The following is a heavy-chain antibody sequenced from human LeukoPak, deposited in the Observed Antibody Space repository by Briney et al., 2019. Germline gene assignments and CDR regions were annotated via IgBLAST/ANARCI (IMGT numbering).Heavy chain of an antibody. CDR2: ISWNSGNI. Sequence: LSGGSLRLSRAASGFTFDDYAMHWVRQAPGKGLEWVSGISWNSGNIGYADSVKGRFTISRDNAKDSLYLQMNSLRAEDTALYYCAKGGIHRGYYYYYMDVWGKGTTVTISS. CDR3: AKGGIHRGYYYYYMDV. V-gene: IGHV3-9*01. J-gene: IGHJ6*03. CDR1: GFTFDDYA. D-gene: IGHD6-13*01.